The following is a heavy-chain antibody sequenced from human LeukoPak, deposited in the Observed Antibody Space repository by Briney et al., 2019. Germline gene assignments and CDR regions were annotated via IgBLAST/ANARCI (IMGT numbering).Heavy chain of an antibody. V-gene: IGHV1-2*02. D-gene: IGHD4-23*01. J-gene: IGHJ6*02. CDR2: LNPNTLVT. CDR1: GYTFTDYY. CDR3: ARKDGGRDGMDV. Sequence: ASVKVSCRASGYTFTDYYMHWVRQALGQGLEWMGWLNPNTLVTKYAPHFQGRVSMTWDTSISTGYMDLHSLTSDDTAVYYCARKDGGRDGMDVWGQGTTVTVSS.